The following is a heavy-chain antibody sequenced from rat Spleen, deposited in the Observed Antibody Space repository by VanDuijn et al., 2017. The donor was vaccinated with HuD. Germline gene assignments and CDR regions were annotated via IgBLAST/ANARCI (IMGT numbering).Heavy chain of an antibody. CDR1: GYSITSNY. J-gene: IGHJ2*01. Sequence: EVQLQESGPGLVKPSQSLSLTCSVNGYSITSNYWGWIRKFPGNKMEWMGYIDKSGSTSYNPSIKSRISITSDTSKNKFFLQLNSVTSEDTVTYYCARGPVDYWGEGDMGTDSS. CDR2: IDKSGST. CDR3: ARGPVDY. V-gene: IGHV3-1*01.